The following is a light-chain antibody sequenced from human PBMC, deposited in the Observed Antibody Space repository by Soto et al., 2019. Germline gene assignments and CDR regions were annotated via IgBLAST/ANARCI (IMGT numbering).Light chain of an antibody. CDR3: QQYNSYWT. CDR2: VAS. Sequence: DIQMTQSPSTLSASVGDRVTINCRASQSISSWLAWYQQKPGKAPKLLIFVASSLESGVPSRFSGSGSGTEFTLTISSLQPDDFATYYCQQYNSYWTFGQGTKV. CDR1: QSISSW. J-gene: IGKJ1*01. V-gene: IGKV1-5*01.